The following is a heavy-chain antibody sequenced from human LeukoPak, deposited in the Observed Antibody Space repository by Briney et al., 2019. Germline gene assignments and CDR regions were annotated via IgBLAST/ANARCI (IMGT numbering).Heavy chain of an antibody. CDR1: GYTFTSYY. D-gene: IGHD6-13*01. CDR3: ARDQDSSSWYGRYYYYGMDV. Sequence: GASVKVSCKASGYTFTSYYMHWVRQAPGQGLEWMGLINPSGGSTSYAQKFQGRVTMTRDTSTSTVYMELSSLRSEDTAVYYCARDQDSSSWYGRYYYYGMDVWGKGTTVTVSS. CDR2: INPSGGST. J-gene: IGHJ6*04. V-gene: IGHV1-46*01.